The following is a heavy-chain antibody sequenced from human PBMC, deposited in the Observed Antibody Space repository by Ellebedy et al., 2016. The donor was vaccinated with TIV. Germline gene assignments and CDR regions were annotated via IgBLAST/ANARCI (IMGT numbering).Heavy chain of an antibody. J-gene: IGHJ5*02. D-gene: IGHD5-12*01. V-gene: IGHV4-39*07. Sequence: MPGGSLRLSCAASGFTFSSYAMFWICQPPGKGLEWIGSVYYSGNTHRNPSLKSRVTISVDTSKNQFSLELRSVTAEDTAVYYCAREEVAGEWFDPWGQGTLVTVSS. CDR2: VYYSGNT. CDR3: AREEVAGEWFDP. CDR1: GFTFSSYA.